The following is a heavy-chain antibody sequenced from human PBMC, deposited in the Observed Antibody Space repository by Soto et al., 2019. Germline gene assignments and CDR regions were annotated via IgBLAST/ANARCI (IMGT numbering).Heavy chain of an antibody. CDR1: GFTFSDFY. J-gene: IGHJ4*02. CDR2: IGSGGSPI. Sequence: QVQLVESGGGLVKPGGSLRLSCAVSGFTFSDFYMTWIRQAPGKGLEWIAYIGSGGSPIYYADSVKGRFTISWDNSKKSLYLQMNSLRADDTAMYFCARDEYISAYWGQGTLVTVSS. CDR3: ARDEYISAY. D-gene: IGHD6-19*01. V-gene: IGHV3-11*01.